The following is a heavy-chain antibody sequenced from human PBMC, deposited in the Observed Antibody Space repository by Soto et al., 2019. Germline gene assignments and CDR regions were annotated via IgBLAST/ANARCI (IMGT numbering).Heavy chain of an antibody. J-gene: IGHJ4*02. CDR1: GGSVTTSSYF. D-gene: IGHD2-8*02. V-gene: IGHV4-39*01. Sequence: QLQLQESGPGLVRASETLSLTCTVSGGSVTTSSYFWDWIRQPPGEGLEWIGSGTYSGRNYYNQSLKRRVAIPGDTSTSQFSVKVTSVTAADTAFYYCARFSPYWHHFDSWGLGTLVTVSS. CDR3: ARFSPYWHHFDS. CDR2: GTYSGRN.